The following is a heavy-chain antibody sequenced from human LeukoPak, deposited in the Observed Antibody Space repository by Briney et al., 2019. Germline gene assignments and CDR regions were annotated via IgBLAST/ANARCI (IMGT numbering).Heavy chain of an antibody. CDR2: IRSKAYGETA. D-gene: IGHD1-1*01. J-gene: IGHJ4*02. Sequence: GGSLRLSCTASGVTFGDYAMSWIRQAPGKGLEWVGFIRSKAYGETADYAASVKGRFTISRDDSKAIAYLQMNSLKTEDTAVYHCTRDRGAYNLYDYWGQGTLVTVSS. CDR1: GVTFGDYA. V-gene: IGHV3-49*03. CDR3: TRDRGAYNLYDY.